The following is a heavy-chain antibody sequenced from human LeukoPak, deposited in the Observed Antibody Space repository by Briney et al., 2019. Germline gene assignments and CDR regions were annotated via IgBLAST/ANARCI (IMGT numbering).Heavy chain of an antibody. J-gene: IGHJ4*02. Sequence: GWSLRLSCAASGFTFSSYSMNWVRQAPGKGLEWVSSISSSSSYIYYADSVKGRFTISRDDAKNSLYLQMNSLRAEDTAVYYCAREVLGYCSGGSCYSGGDYWGQGTLVTVSS. CDR2: ISSSSSYI. CDR3: AREVLGYCSGGSCYSGGDY. D-gene: IGHD2-15*01. V-gene: IGHV3-21*01. CDR1: GFTFSSYS.